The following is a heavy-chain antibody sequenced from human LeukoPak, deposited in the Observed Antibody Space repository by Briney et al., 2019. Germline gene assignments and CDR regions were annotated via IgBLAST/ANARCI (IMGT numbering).Heavy chain of an antibody. CDR3: SRGGKAVTGLDS. J-gene: IGHJ4*02. Sequence: GGSLRLSCAASGFTFSTDWMHWVRQIPGKGLVWRSVINSSGTLTKYADAVKGRFTISRDKAKNTLHLQLNSLRADDTAVYFCSRGGKAVTGLDSWGQGTLVTVFS. CDR2: INSSGTLT. D-gene: IGHD2-21*02. V-gene: IGHV3-74*03. CDR1: GFTFSTDW.